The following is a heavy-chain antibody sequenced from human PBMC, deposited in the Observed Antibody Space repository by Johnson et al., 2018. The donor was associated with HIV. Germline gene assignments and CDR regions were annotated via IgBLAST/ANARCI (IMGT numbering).Heavy chain of an antibody. D-gene: IGHD6-6*01. J-gene: IGHJ3*02. V-gene: IGHV3-30*04. CDR2: ISYDGSNK. Sequence: QMHLVESGGGVVQPGRSLRLSCAASGFTFSTYAMHWVRQVPGKGLEWVALISYDGSNKYYADSVKGRFTISRDNSKTTLFLHINSVRAEDTAVYYCARDRRSSFDIWGQGTMVAVSS. CDR1: GFTFSTYA. CDR3: ARDRRSSFDI.